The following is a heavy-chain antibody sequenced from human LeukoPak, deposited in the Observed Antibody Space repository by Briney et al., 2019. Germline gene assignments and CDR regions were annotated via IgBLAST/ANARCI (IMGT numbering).Heavy chain of an antibody. CDR2: ISANNGNT. Sequence: ASVKVSCKASGYTFTSYGISWVRQAPGQGLEWMGRISANNGNTNYAQKLQGRVTMTTDTSTSTAYMELRSLRSDDTAVYDCARVRTDYYYDMDVWGQGTTVTVSS. J-gene: IGHJ6*02. CDR1: GYTFTSYG. CDR3: ARVRTDYYYDMDV. V-gene: IGHV1-18*01.